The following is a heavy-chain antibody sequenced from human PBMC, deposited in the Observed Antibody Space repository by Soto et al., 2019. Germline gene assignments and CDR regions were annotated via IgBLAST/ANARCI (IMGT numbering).Heavy chain of an antibody. J-gene: IGHJ2*01. D-gene: IGHD3-9*01. Sequence: QEQLVESGGGVVRPGKSLRLSCEASGFNFTYNAMHWVRQAPGKGLEWVAVISFNGRKKFYARSVKGRFTISRDNSKKPLDLPINNLRTCGPAVYYCARGWVPPGHISTPSMDLHLWGQGTLVTAS. CDR3: ARGWVPPGHISTPSMDLHL. CDR2: ISFNGRKK. V-gene: IGHV3-30*04. CDR1: GFNFTYNA.